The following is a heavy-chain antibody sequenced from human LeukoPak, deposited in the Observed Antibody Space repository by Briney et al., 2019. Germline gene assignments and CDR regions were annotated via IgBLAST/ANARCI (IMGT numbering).Heavy chain of an antibody. J-gene: IGHJ4*02. V-gene: IGHV3-23*01. CDR3: APDLRGSASSLDD. Sequence: PGGSLRLSCAASGFTFSGSDMHWVRQAPGKGLEWVSLISGSGASTYYPDPVKGRFTISRDNSKNTLSLQMNSLRAEDTAVYYCAPDLRGSASSLDDWGQGTLVTVSS. D-gene: IGHD6-25*01. CDR1: GFTFSGSD. CDR2: ISGSGAST.